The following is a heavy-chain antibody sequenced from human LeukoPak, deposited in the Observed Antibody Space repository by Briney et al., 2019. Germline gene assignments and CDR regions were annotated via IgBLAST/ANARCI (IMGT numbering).Heavy chain of an antibody. D-gene: IGHD6-19*01. CDR3: ARDRSSGFDY. V-gene: IGHV4-34*01. Sequence: SETLSLTCAVYGGSFSGYYWSWIRQPPGKGLEWIGEINHSGSTNYNPSLKSRVTISVDTSKNQFSLKLSSVTAADTAVYYCARDRSSGFDYRGQGTLVTVSS. CDR1: GGSFSGYY. J-gene: IGHJ4*02. CDR2: INHSGST.